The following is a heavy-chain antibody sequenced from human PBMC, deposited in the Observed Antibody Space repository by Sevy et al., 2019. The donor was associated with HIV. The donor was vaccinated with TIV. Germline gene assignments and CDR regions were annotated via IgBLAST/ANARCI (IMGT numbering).Heavy chain of an antibody. CDR2: ISGRDGTV. D-gene: IGHD1-1*01. CDR1: GFTFSNFY. V-gene: IGHV3-23*01. CDR3: AKDRNWNEARGFDY. Sequence: GGSLRLSCAASGFTFSNFYMGWIRQAPGKGLEWISSISGRDGTVLYADSVKGRFTISRDNSKNTLYLQMNSLRAEDTAVYYCAKDRNWNEARGFDYWGQGTLVTVSS. J-gene: IGHJ4*02.